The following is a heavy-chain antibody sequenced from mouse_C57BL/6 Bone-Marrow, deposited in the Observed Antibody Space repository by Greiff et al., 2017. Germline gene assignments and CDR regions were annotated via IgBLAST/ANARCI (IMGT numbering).Heavy chain of an antibody. V-gene: IGHV1-50*01. CDR3: ARFLY. CDR2: IDPSDSYT. Sequence: QVQLQQPGAELVKPGASVKLSCKASGYTFTSYWMQWVKQRPGQGLEWIGEIDPSDSYTNYTQKFKGKATLTVDTSSSTAYMQLSSLTSEDSAVYYCARFLYWGQGTLVTVSA. CDR1: GYTFTSYW. J-gene: IGHJ3*01.